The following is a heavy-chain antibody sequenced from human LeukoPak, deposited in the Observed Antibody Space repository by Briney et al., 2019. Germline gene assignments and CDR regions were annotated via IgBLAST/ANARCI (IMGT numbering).Heavy chain of an antibody. Sequence: PGGSLRLSCAASGFTFSSYSMNWVRQARGKGLEWVSYISSSSSYIYYADSVKGRFTISRDNAKNSLYLQMNSLRAEDTAVYYCARDFRPDVVPAALADYWGQGTLVTVSS. CDR1: GFTFSSYS. V-gene: IGHV3-21*01. D-gene: IGHD2-2*01. J-gene: IGHJ4*02. CDR3: ARDFRPDVVPAALADY. CDR2: ISSSSSYI.